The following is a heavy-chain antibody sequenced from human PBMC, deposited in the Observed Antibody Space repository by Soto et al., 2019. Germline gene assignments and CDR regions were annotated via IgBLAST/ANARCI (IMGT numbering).Heavy chain of an antibody. D-gene: IGHD6-13*01. Sequence: PSETLSLTCTVSGGSISSYYWSWIRQPPGKGLEWIGYIYYSGSTNYNPSLKSRVTISVDTSKNQFSLKLSSVTAADTAVYYCARGLGSWYDYWGQGTLVTVSS. CDR1: GGSISSYY. CDR2: IYYSGST. V-gene: IGHV4-59*01. CDR3: ARGLGSWYDY. J-gene: IGHJ4*02.